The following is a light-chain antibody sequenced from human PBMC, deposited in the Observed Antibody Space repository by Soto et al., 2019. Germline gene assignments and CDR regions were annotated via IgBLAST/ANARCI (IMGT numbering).Light chain of an antibody. J-gene: IGLJ1*01. CDR2: EGS. V-gene: IGLV2-23*01. CDR1: SSDVGEYNL. CDR3: CSYAGSSSYV. Sequence: QSALTQPASVSGSPGQSITISCTGTSSDVGEYNLVSWYQQHPGKAPKLMIYEGSKRPSGVSNRFSGSKSGNTASLTISGLQAEDEADYHCCSYAGSSSYVCGTGTKLTVL.